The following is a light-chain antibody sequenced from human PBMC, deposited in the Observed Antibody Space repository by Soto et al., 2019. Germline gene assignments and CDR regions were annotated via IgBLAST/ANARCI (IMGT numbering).Light chain of an antibody. CDR2: EVS. CDR1: LSDIGTYNF. Sequence: QSALTQPASVSGSPGQSITISCTGTLSDIGTYNFVSWYQQHPGKAPKFIIYEVSNRPSGISNRFSGSKFGNTASLTISGLQAEDEADYYCSSFTSNSTPFVFGTGTKLTVL. CDR3: SSFTSNSTPFV. J-gene: IGLJ1*01. V-gene: IGLV2-14*01.